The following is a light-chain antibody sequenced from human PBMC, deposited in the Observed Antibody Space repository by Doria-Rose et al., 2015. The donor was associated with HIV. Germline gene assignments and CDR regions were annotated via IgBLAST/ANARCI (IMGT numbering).Light chain of an antibody. J-gene: IGLJ1*01. CDR2: GNT. Sequence: QSVLTQPPSVSGAPGQRVAISCTGSSSNIGAGFDVNWYQQFPGTAPKLLIHGNTNRPSGVPDRFSGSKSGTSASLAISGLRAEDEADYYCQSYDGRLSVYAFGTGTKVTVL. CDR1: SSNIGAGFD. V-gene: IGLV1-40*01. CDR3: QSYDGRLSVYA.